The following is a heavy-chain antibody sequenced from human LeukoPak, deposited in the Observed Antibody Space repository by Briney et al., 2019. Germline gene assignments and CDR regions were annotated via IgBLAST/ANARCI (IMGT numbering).Heavy chain of an antibody. J-gene: IGHJ5*02. CDR3: AREIWQWRNWFDP. CDR2: INPNSGGT. CDR1: GYTFTGYY. V-gene: IGHV1-2*02. Sequence: GASVKVSCKASGYTFTGYYMHWVRQAPGQGLEWMGWINPNSGGTNYAQKFQGRVTMTRDTSISTAYMELSRLRSDDTAVYYCAREIWQWRNWFDPWGQGTLVTVSS. D-gene: IGHD6-19*01.